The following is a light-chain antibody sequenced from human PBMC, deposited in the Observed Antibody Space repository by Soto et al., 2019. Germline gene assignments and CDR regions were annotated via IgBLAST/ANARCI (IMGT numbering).Light chain of an antibody. J-gene: IGKJ5*01. CDR3: QQYGSSPSIT. CDR1: QSVTVNS. CDR2: GAS. V-gene: IGKV3-20*01. Sequence: EILLTQSPSTLSLSPGEGVALSGRASQSVTVNSLAWYQQKPGQAPRLLIYGASSRATGIPDRFSGSGSGTDFTLTISRLEPEDFAVYYCQQYGSSPSITFGQGTRLEIK.